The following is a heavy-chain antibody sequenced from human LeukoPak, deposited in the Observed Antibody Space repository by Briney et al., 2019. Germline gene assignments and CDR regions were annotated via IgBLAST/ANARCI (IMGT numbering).Heavy chain of an antibody. Sequence: PSETLSLTCTVSGGSISSSRYYWGWIRQPPGKGLEWIGSIFYTGRTYYNPSLKRRVTISVDTSKNQFSLKQSSVTAADTAVYYCAGIAVAGTGGDYFDYWGQGTLVTVSS. V-gene: IGHV4-39*07. D-gene: IGHD6-19*01. CDR1: GGSISSSRYY. J-gene: IGHJ4*02. CDR3: AGIAVAGTGGDYFDY. CDR2: IFYTGRT.